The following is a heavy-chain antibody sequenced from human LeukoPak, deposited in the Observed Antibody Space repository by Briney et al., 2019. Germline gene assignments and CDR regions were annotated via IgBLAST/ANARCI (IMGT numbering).Heavy chain of an antibody. V-gene: IGHV1-46*01. D-gene: IGHD4-17*01. Sequence: ASVKVSCKASGHTFTSYYMHWVRQAPGQGLEWMGIINPSGGSTSYAQKFQGRVTMTRDTSTSTVYMELSSLRSEDTAVYYCARGLYSSTVTTASVNFDYWGQGTLVTVSS. CDR3: ARGLYSSTVTTASVNFDY. CDR1: GHTFTSYY. CDR2: INPSGGST. J-gene: IGHJ4*02.